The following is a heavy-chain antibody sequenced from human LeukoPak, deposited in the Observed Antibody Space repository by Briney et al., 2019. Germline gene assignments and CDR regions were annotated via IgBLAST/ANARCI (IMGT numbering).Heavy chain of an antibody. J-gene: IGHJ4*02. D-gene: IGHD3-3*01. V-gene: IGHV3-30*02. CDR3: AIDVRYYDFWSGGDY. CDR2: IRYDGSNK. Sequence: GGSLRLSCAASGFTFSSYGMHWVRQAPGKGLEWVAFIRYDGSNKYYADSVKGRFTISRDNSKNTLYLQMNSLRAEDTAVYYCAIDVRYYDFWSGGDYWGQGTLVTVSS. CDR1: GFTFSSYG.